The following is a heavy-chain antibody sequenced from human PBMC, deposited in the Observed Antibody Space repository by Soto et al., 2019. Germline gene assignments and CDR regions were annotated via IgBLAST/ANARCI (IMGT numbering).Heavy chain of an antibody. CDR2: TNCNGLNL. Sequence: GGSLRLSCAASGFSFEKYAMHWVRQVPGKGLEWVSGTNCNGLNLAYADSVRGRFTISRDNSKNTLYLQMNSLRAEDTAVYYCARSSLAYSSSSPWFDPWGQGTLVTVSS. J-gene: IGHJ5*02. CDR3: ARSSLAYSSSSPWFDP. V-gene: IGHV3-20*04. CDR1: GFSFEKYA. D-gene: IGHD6-6*01.